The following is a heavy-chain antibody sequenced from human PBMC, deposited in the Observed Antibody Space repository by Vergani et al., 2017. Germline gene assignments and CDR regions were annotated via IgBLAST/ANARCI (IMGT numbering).Heavy chain of an antibody. J-gene: IGHJ6*02. CDR3: ARELSYYYGSGSDDYNPYYYEGMDV. CDR1: GGSINTGAYY. Sequence: QVQLQESGPRLVRPSQTLSLTCTVSGGSINTGAYYWSWIRPPAGKGLEWIGRVYTSGMTNYNPSLKSRVTILVDRSKSQLSLKLTSVTAGDTAVYFCARELSYYYGSGSDDYNPYYYEGMDVWGPGTTVNVSS. D-gene: IGHD3-10*01. CDR2: VYTSGMT. V-gene: IGHV4-61*02.